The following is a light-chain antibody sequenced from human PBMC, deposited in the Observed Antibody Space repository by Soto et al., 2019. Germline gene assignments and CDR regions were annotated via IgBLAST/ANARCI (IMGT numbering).Light chain of an antibody. CDR1: QGISTW. CDR2: GVS. Sequence: EIQMTQSPSSVSASVGERVTITCRASQGISTWLAWYQQKAGKAPNLLIYGVSSLHSGVPSRFSGSGSGTNFTLTISSLQPEDFATYYCLQDHDDSWTFGQGTKVDIK. CDR3: LQDHDDSWT. V-gene: IGKV1-12*01. J-gene: IGKJ1*01.